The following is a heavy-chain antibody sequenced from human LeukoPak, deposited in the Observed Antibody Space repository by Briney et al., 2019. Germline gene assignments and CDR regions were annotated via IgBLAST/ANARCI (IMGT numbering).Heavy chain of an antibody. CDR1: GFTFSSYE. CDR2: ISSSGSTI. CDR3: ASHSSGWSD. D-gene: IGHD6-19*01. Sequence: GGSLRLSCAASGFTFSSYEKNWVRQAPGKGLEWVSYISSSGSTIYYADSVKGRFTISRDNAKNSLYLQMNSLRAEDTAVYYCASHSSGWSDWGQGTLVTVSS. J-gene: IGHJ4*02. V-gene: IGHV3-48*03.